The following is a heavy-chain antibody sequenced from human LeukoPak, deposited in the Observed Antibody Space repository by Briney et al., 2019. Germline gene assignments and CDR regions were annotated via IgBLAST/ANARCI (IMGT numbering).Heavy chain of an antibody. V-gene: IGHV1-2*04. J-gene: IGHJ4*02. CDR3: ARGWYSSSAGYFDY. CDR2: INPNSGGT. D-gene: IGHD6-6*01. Sequence: ASVKVSCKASGYTFTGYYMHWVRQAPGQGLEWMGWINPNSGGTNYAQKFQGWATMTRDTSISTAYMELSRLRSDDTAVYYCARGWYSSSAGYFDYWGQGTLVTVSS. CDR1: GYTFTGYY.